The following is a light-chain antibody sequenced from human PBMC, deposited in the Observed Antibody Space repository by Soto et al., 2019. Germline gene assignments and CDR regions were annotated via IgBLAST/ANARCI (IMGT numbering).Light chain of an antibody. V-gene: IGKV3-20*01. Sequence: EVVLPHSQGTLSFSPGEIVTLSCRASQSLTNDYLAWHQQKDGQAPRLLIYDASTRATGVPDRCSGSGSGPEYTLTITRLEPEDFAVYSCQQYGFSPISFGHGTRLEIK. CDR3: QQYGFSPIS. CDR2: DAS. CDR1: QSLTNDY. J-gene: IGKJ5*01.